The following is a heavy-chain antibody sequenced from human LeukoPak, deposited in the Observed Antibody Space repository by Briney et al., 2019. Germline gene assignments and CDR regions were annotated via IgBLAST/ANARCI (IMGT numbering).Heavy chain of an antibody. Sequence: GGSLRLSCTASGFTFSSYAMSWVRQAPGKGLEWVSAISGSGGSTYYADSVKGRFTISRDNSKNTLYPQMNSLRAEDTAVYYCAKDLNSYYDSSGYYYALDYWGQGTLVTVSS. V-gene: IGHV3-23*01. CDR1: GFTFSSYA. CDR3: AKDLNSYYDSSGYYYALDY. D-gene: IGHD3-22*01. CDR2: ISGSGGST. J-gene: IGHJ4*02.